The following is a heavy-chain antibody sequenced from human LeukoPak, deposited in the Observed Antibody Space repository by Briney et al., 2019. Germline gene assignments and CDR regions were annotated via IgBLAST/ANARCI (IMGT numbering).Heavy chain of an antibody. V-gene: IGHV3-33*01. CDR2: IWYDGSNK. J-gene: IGHJ4*02. CDR1: GFTFSSYG. CDR3: AREYYDILSGYYGGSNPFDY. D-gene: IGHD3-9*01. Sequence: PGRSLRLSCAASGFTFSSYGMHWVRQAPGKGLEWVAVIWYDGSNKYYADSVKGRFTISRDNSKNTLYLQMNSLRAEDTAVYYCAREYYDILSGYYGGSNPFDYWGQGTLVTVSS.